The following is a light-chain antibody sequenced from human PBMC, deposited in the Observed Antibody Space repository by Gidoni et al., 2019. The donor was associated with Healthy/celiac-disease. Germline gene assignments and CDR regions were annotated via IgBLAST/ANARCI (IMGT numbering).Light chain of an antibody. CDR1: SSNIGAGYD. Sequence: QSVLTLPLSASWAPGQRVTIPCTGSSSNIGAGYDVHWYQQLPGTATKLLIYGNSNRPSEVPDRFSGSKSGTSAALAITGLQAEDEADYYCQSYDSSLSHVVFGGGTKLTVL. J-gene: IGLJ2*01. V-gene: IGLV1-40*01. CDR2: GNS. CDR3: QSYDSSLSHVV.